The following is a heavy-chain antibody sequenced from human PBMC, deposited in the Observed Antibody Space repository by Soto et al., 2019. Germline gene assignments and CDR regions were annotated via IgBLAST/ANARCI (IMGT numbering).Heavy chain of an antibody. V-gene: IGHV1-8*01. J-gene: IGHJ5*02. CDR1: GYTFTSYD. D-gene: IGHD3-9*01. CDR3: ARAGILRYFDWPPQRAVWFDP. CDR2: MNPNSGNT. Sequence: ASVKVSCKASGYTFTSYDINWVRQTTGQGLEWMGWMNPNSGNTGYAQKFQGRVTMTRNTSISTAYMELSSLRSEDTAVYYCARAGILRYFDWPPQRAVWFDPWGQGTLVTVSS.